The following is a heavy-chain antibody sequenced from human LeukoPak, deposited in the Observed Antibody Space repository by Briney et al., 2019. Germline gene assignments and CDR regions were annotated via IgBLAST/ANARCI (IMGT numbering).Heavy chain of an antibody. J-gene: IGHJ5*02. CDR3: AHLTRITIFGVVINWFDP. Sequence: ESGPTLLKPTPTLTLTCTFSGFSLSTSGVGVGWIRQPPGKALESLALIYWNDDKRYSPSLKSRLTITKDTSKNQVVLTMTNMDPVDTATYYCAHLTRITIFGVVINWFDPWGQGTLVTVSS. V-gene: IGHV2-5*01. D-gene: IGHD3-3*01. CDR2: IYWNDDK. CDR1: GFSLSTSGVG.